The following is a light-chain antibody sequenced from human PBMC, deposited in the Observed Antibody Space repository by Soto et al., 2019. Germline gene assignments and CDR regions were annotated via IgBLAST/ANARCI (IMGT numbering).Light chain of an antibody. CDR1: SSDVGSYNL. V-gene: IGLV2-23*03. J-gene: IGLJ2*01. CDR3: CSYAGSSTFLV. Sequence: QSVLTQPASVSGSPGQSITISCTGTSSDVGSYNLVSWYQQHPGKAPKLMIYEGSKRPSGVSNRFSGSKSGNTAFLTISGLQAEDVADYYCCSYAGSSTFLVFGGGTKLTVL. CDR2: EGS.